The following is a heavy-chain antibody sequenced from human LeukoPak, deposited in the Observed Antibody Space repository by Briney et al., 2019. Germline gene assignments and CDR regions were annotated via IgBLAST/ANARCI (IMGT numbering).Heavy chain of an antibody. CDR1: GFTFSSYG. CDR2: IWSDGTNK. CDR3: AKDVERGFDYTNSLDY. Sequence: PGGSLRLSCAASGFTFSSYGMHWVRQAPGKGLEWVAVIWSDGTNKYYADSVKGRFAISRDDSNNMVYLQMNSLRAEDTAVYYCAKDVERGFDYTNSLDYWGQGILVTVSS. D-gene: IGHD4-11*01. J-gene: IGHJ4*02. V-gene: IGHV3-33*06.